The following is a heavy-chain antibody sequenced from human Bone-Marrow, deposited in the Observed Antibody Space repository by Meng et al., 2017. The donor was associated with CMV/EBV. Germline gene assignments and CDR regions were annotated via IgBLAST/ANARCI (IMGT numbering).Heavy chain of an antibody. Sequence: SETLSLTCSVSGASISGHYWSWIRQPPGKGLEWIGYIYYTGTTNSNPSLESRVTISRDTSRNQFSLRLSSVTAADTAVYFCATTRSTPYYFGSWGQGNLVTVSS. CDR1: GASISGHY. D-gene: IGHD2-15*01. J-gene: IGHJ4*02. CDR2: IYYTGTT. CDR3: ATTRSTPYYFGS. V-gene: IGHV4-59*11.